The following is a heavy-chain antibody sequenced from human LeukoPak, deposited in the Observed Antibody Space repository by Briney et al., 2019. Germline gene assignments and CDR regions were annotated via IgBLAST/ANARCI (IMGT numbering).Heavy chain of an antibody. D-gene: IGHD6-13*01. CDR2: ISVSGGST. CDR3: AKDLIDGSSWNCAGY. CDR1: GLTFTSYA. J-gene: IGHJ4*02. V-gene: IGHV3-23*01. Sequence: PGGSLRLSCAASGLTFTSYAMSWVRQAPGKGLGWVSAISVSGGSTYYADSVKGRFTISRDNSKNTLYLQMNSLRAEDTAVYYCAKDLIDGSSWNCAGYWGQGTLVTVSS.